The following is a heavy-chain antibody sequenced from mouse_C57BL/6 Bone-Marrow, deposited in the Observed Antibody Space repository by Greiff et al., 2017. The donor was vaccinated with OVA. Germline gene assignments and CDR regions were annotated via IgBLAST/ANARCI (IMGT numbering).Heavy chain of an antibody. D-gene: IGHD2-5*01. CDR3: ARGESTIVTLGAY. Sequence: EVQGVESGGGLVKPGGSLKLSCAASGFTFSSYAMSWVRQTPEKRLEWVATISDGGSYTYYPDNVKGRFTISRDNAKNNLYLQMSHLKSEDTAMYYCARGESTIVTLGAYWGQGTLVTVSA. J-gene: IGHJ3*01. V-gene: IGHV5-4*01. CDR2: ISDGGSYT. CDR1: GFTFSSYA.